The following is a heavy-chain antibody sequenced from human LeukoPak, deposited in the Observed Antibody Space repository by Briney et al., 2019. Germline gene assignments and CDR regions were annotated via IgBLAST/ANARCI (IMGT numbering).Heavy chain of an antibody. CDR2: IIPIFGTA. CDR1: GGTFSSYA. J-gene: IGHJ5*02. Sequence: SVKVSCKASGGTFSSYAISWVRQAPGQGLEWMGGIIPIFGTANYALKFQGRVTITADKSTSTAYMELSSLRSDDTAVYYCARVQSTRRGSYYLKDNWFDPWGQGTLVTVSS. D-gene: IGHD1-26*01. CDR3: ARVQSTRRGSYYLKDNWFDP. V-gene: IGHV1-69*06.